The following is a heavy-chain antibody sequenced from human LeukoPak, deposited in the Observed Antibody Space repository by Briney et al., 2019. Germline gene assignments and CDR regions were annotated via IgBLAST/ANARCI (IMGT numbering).Heavy chain of an antibody. CDR3: ARGFGTYYDILTGQFDAFDI. Sequence: SVKVSCKASGGTFSSYAISWVRQAPGQGLEWMGGIIPIFGTANYAQKFQGRVTVTADESTTTAYMELSSLRSEDTAVYYCARGFGTYYDILTGQFDAFDIWGQGTMVTVSS. D-gene: IGHD3-9*01. V-gene: IGHV1-69*13. CDR1: GGTFSSYA. CDR2: IIPIFGTA. J-gene: IGHJ3*02.